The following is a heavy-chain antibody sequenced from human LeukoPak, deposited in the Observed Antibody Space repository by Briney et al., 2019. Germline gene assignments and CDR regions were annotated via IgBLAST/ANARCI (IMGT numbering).Heavy chain of an antibody. D-gene: IGHD3/OR15-3a*01. J-gene: IGHJ5*02. CDR2: INSDGSST. CDR3: ARGLDWFDP. Sequence: LVWVSRINSDGSSTSYADSVKGRFTISRDNAKNTLYLQMNSLRAEDTAVYYCARGLDWFDPWGQGTLVTVSS. V-gene: IGHV3-74*01.